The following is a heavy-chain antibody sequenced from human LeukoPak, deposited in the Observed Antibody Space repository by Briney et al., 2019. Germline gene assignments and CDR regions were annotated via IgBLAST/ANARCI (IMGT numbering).Heavy chain of an antibody. CDR3: ARCVMGYSGYDLDY. D-gene: IGHD5-12*01. CDR2: ISYDESNK. V-gene: IGHV3-30*04. J-gene: IGHJ4*02. Sequence: GGSLRLSCAASGFTFSSYAMHWVRQAPGKGLEGVGVISYDESNKYYADSVKGRFTISRENSKNTLYLQMNSLRAEDTAVYYCARCVMGYSGYDLDYWGQGTLVTVSS. CDR1: GFTFSSYA.